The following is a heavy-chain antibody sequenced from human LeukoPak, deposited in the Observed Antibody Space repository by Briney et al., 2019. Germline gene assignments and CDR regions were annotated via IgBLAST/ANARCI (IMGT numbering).Heavy chain of an antibody. CDR1: GYSFTSYW. V-gene: IGHV5-51*01. CDR3: AGTPGYYDFWSGYRHYYYYGMDV. D-gene: IGHD3-3*01. J-gene: IGHJ6*02. Sequence: GESLKISCKGSGYSFTSYWIGWVRQMPGEGLEWMGIIYPGDSDTRYSPSFQGQVTISADKSISTAYLQWSSLKASDTAMYYCAGTPGYYDFWSGYRHYYYYGMDVWGQGTTVTVSS. CDR2: IYPGDSDT.